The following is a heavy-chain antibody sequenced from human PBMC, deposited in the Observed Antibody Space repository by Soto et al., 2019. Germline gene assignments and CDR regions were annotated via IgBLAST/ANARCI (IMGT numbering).Heavy chain of an antibody. Sequence: PGGSLRLSCTASGFTFGDYAMSWFRQAPGKGLEWVGFIRSKAYGGTTEYAASVKGRLTISRDDSKSIAYLQMNSLKTEDTAVYYCTRALGYYDILTAYWGQGTLVTVSS. J-gene: IGHJ4*02. V-gene: IGHV3-49*03. D-gene: IGHD3-9*01. CDR2: IRSKAYGGTT. CDR1: GFTFGDYA. CDR3: TRALGYYDILTAY.